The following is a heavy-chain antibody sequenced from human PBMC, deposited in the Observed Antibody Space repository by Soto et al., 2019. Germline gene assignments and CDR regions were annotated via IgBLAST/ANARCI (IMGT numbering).Heavy chain of an antibody. Sequence: QVQLQQRGAGLWKPSETLSLTCTVSDGSLSGYYWSWIRQPPGKGLEWIGDIDHSGSTHYSPSLKSRLTMSVDTSKNQFSLHLTSVTAADTARYYCSRGRPRRYWGQGTLVTVSS. CDR3: SRGRPRRY. J-gene: IGHJ4*02. CDR1: DGSLSGYY. V-gene: IGHV4-34*02. CDR2: IDHSGST.